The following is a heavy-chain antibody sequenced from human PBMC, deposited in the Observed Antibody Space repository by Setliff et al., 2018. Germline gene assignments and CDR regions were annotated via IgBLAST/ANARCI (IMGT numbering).Heavy chain of an antibody. Sequence: ASVKVSCKASGYTFTGYYMHWVRQAPGQGLEWMGRINPNSGGTNYAQKFQGRVTMTRDTSISTAYMELSRLRSDDTAVCYCARDPRSGSYKGFDYWGQGTLVTVSS. CDR2: INPNSGGT. CDR3: ARDPRSGSYKGFDY. D-gene: IGHD1-26*01. V-gene: IGHV1-2*06. CDR1: GYTFTGYY. J-gene: IGHJ4*02.